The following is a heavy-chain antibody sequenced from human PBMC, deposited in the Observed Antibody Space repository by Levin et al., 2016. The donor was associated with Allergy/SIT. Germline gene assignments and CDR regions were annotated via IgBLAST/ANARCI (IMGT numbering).Heavy chain of an antibody. J-gene: IGHJ6*02. D-gene: IGHD3-9*01. CDR2: ISSSSSYT. Sequence: GESLKISCAASGFTFSDYYMSWIRQAPGKGLEWVSYISSSSSYTNYADSVKGRFTISRDNAKNSLYLQMNSLRAEDTAVYYCARDTSPNQRYFDWLLSPTPHYYGMEVWGQGTTVTVSS. CDR3: ARDTSPNQRYFDWLLSPTPHYYGMEV. CDR1: GFTFSDYY. V-gene: IGHV3-11*05.